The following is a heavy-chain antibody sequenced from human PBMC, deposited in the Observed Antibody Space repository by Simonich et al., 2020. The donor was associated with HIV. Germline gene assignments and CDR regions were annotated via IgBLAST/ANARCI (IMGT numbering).Heavy chain of an antibody. V-gene: IGHV1-46*01. CDR1: GYTFTSYY. CDR3: ARGEGVVTVFDY. D-gene: IGHD2-21*02. CDR2: INPSGGSK. Sequence: QVQLVQSGAEVKKPGASVKVSCKASGYTFTSYYMHWVRQAPGQGLEWMGIINPSGGSKSYAQKFQGRVTMTRDTATSTVYMELSSLRSEDTAVYYCARGEGVVTVFDYWGQGTLVTVSS. J-gene: IGHJ4*02.